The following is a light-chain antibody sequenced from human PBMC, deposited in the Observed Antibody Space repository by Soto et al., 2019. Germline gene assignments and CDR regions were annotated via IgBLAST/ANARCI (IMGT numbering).Light chain of an antibody. CDR3: SSYAGSNIMV. Sequence: QSALTQPPSASGSPGQSVTISCTGTSSDVGGYNYVSWYQQHPGKVPKLMIYEVTKRPSGVPDPVSGSKSGNTASLTVSGLQAEDEADYYCSSYAGSNIMVFGGGTQLTVL. CDR1: SSDVGGYNY. CDR2: EVT. V-gene: IGLV2-8*01. J-gene: IGLJ3*02.